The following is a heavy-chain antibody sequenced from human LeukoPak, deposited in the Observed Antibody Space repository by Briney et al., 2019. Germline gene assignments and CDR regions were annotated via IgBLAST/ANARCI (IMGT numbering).Heavy chain of an antibody. V-gene: IGHV3-49*04. D-gene: IGHD2-2*01. CDR3: TADRYCSSTSCIS. Sequence: GGSLRLSCTASGFTFGDYAMSWVRQAPGKGLEWVGFIRSKAYGGTTEYAASVKGRFTISRDDSKSIAYLQMNSLKTEDTAVYYCTADRYCSSTSCISWGQGTLVTVSS. CDR1: GFTFGDYA. CDR2: IRSKAYGGTT. J-gene: IGHJ5*02.